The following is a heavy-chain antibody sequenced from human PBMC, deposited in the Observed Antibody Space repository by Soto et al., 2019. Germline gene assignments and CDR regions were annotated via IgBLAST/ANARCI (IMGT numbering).Heavy chain of an antibody. V-gene: IGHV3-23*01. J-gene: IGHJ4*02. CDR2: ISGSGGST. D-gene: IGHD2-15*01. CDR3: AKEFGYCSGGSCGNFDY. CDR1: GFTFSSYA. Sequence: GGSLRLSCAASGFTFSSYAMSWVRQAPGKGLEWVSAISGSGGSTYYADSVKGRFTISRDNSKNTLYLQMNSLRAEDTAVYYCAKEFGYCSGGSCGNFDYWGQGTLVTVSS.